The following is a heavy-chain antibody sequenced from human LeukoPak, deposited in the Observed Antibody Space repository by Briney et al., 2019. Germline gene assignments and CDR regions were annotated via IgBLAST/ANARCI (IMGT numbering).Heavy chain of an antibody. CDR2: IYYSGST. CDR3: ARSKSDIYDY. J-gene: IGHJ4*02. V-gene: IGHV4-38-2*02. D-gene: IGHD3-9*01. CDR1: GYSISSGYY. Sequence: SETLSLTCTVSGYSISSGYYWGWIRQPPGKGLEWIGSIYYSGSTYYNPSLKSRVTISVDTSKNQFSLKLSSVTAADTAVYYCARSKSDIYDYWGQGTLVTVSS.